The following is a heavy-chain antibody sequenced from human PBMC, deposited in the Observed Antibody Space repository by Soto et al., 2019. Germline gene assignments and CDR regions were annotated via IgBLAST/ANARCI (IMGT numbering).Heavy chain of an antibody. D-gene: IGHD3-10*01. V-gene: IGHV4-61*01. CDR3: ARAPYGSGSYYHFDY. Sequence: SETLSLTCTVSGGSVSSGSYYWSWIRQPPGKGLEWIGYIYYSGSTNYNPSLKSRVTISVDTSKNQFSLKLSSVTAADTAVYYCARAPYGSGSYYHFDYWGQGTLVTVSS. CDR2: IYYSGST. J-gene: IGHJ4*02. CDR1: GGSVSSGSYY.